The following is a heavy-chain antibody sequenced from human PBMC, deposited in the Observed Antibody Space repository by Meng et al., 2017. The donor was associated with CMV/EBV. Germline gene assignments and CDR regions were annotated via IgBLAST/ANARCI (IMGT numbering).Heavy chain of an antibody. CDR2: IYWDDDK. V-gene: IGHV2-5*02. CDR1: GFSLSTSGVG. CDR3: AHHADIAAAGSYYY. Sequence: QITYKESGPTLVKPTQTLTLTWPFSGFSLSTSGVGVGWIRQPPGKALEWLALIYWDDDKRYSPSLKSRLTITKDTSKNQVVLTMTNMDPVDTATYYCAHHADIAAAGSYYYWGQGTLVTVSS. J-gene: IGHJ4*02. D-gene: IGHD6-13*01.